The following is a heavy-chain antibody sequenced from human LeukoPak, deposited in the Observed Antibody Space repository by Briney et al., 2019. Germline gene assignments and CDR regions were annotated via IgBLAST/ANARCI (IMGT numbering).Heavy chain of an antibody. V-gene: IGHV4-38-2*02. CDR1: GGSSSGYY. CDR3: ARVEFKWELLPYYYYYYYMDV. J-gene: IGHJ6*03. Sequence: SETLSLTCTVSGGSSSGYYWGWIRQPPGKGLEWIGSIYHSGSTYYNPSLKSRVTISVDTSKNQFSLKLSSVTAADTAVYYCARVEFKWELLPYYYYYYYMDVWGKGTTVTVSS. D-gene: IGHD1-26*01. CDR2: IYHSGST.